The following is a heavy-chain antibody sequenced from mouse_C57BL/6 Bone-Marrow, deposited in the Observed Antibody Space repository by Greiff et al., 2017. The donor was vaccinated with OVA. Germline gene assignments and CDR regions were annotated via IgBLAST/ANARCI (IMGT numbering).Heavy chain of an antibody. D-gene: IGHD5-1*01. Sequence: EVQVVESGGGLVKPGGSLKLSCAASGFTFSSYAMSWVRQTPEKRLEWVATISDGGSYTYYPDNVKGRFTISRDNAKNNLYLQMSHLKSEDTAMYYCARVPYYYAMDYWGQGTSVTVSP. V-gene: IGHV5-4*01. J-gene: IGHJ4*01. CDR3: ARVPYYYAMDY. CDR2: ISDGGSYT. CDR1: GFTFSSYA.